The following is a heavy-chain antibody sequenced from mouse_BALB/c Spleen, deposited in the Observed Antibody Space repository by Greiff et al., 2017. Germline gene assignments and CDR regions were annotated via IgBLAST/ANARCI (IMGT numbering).Heavy chain of an antibody. D-gene: IGHD1-2*01. Sequence: QVQLQQSGAELARPGASVKLSCKASGYTFTSYWMQWVKQRPGQGLEWIGAIYPGDGDTRYTQKFKGKATLTADKSSSTAYMQLSSLASEDSAVYYCAREGTTAILYYFDYWGQGTTLTVSS. J-gene: IGHJ2*01. CDR3: AREGTTAILYYFDY. CDR1: GYTFTSYW. V-gene: IGHV1-87*01. CDR2: IYPGDGDT.